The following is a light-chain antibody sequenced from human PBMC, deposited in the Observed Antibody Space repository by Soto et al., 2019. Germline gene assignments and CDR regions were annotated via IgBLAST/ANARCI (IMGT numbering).Light chain of an antibody. V-gene: IGKV3-15*01. J-gene: IGKJ5*01. CDR3: QQYNNWPST. CDR2: GAS. Sequence: ERVMTQSPATLSVCPGERATLSCRASQSVSSNLAWYQQKPGQAPRLLIYGASTRATGIPARFSGSGSGTEFTLTISSLQSEDFAVYYCQQYNNWPSTFGQGTRLEIK. CDR1: QSVSSN.